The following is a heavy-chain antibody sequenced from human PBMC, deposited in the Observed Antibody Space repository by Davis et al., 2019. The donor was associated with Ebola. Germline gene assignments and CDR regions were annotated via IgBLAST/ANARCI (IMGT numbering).Heavy chain of an antibody. D-gene: IGHD1-14*01. V-gene: IGHV3-15*07. CDR3: TRGLAGSRAFDI. CDR1: GGSFSGYY. CDR2: IKSKTDGGTT. Sequence: GGSLRLSCAVYGGSFSGYYWSWIRQPPGKGLEWVGRIKSKTDGGTTDYAAPVKGRFTISRDDSKSIAYLQMNSLKTEDTAVYYCTRGLAGSRAFDIWGQGTMVTVSS. J-gene: IGHJ3*02.